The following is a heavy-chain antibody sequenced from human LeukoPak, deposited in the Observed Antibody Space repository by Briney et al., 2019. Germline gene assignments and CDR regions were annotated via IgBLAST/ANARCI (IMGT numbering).Heavy chain of an antibody. CDR3: VRHAATRHNYGMDV. V-gene: IGHV4-59*08. Sequence: PSETLSLTCTVSGGSISYYYWSWIRQPPGKGLEWIGHIYHSGSTNYNPSFKSRVTMSVDTSKNHFSLKLSSVTAADTAVYYCVRHAATRHNYGMDVWGQRTTVILSS. CDR2: IYHSGST. D-gene: IGHD6-13*01. J-gene: IGHJ6*02. CDR1: GGSISYYY.